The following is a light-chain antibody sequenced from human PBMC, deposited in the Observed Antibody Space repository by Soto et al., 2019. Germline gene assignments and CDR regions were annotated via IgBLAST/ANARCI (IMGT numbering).Light chain of an antibody. J-gene: IGKJ1*01. CDR2: DIS. CDR3: QQRSNWPRT. CDR1: QAVGHY. V-gene: IGKV3-11*01. Sequence: IVLTQSPATLSLSPGERATLSCRASQAVGHYLAWYQQKPGQAPRLLIYDISYRATGIPARFTGSGSGTDFTLTISSLEPEDFAVYYCQQRSNWPRTFGRGTKVEIK.